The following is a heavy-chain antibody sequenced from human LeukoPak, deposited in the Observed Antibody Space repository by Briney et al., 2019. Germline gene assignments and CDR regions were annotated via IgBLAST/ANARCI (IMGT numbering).Heavy chain of an antibody. D-gene: IGHD6-13*01. V-gene: IGHV4-39*01. Sequence: PSETLSLTCTVSGGSISSSSYCWGWIRPPPGKGLEWFGCIYYNGCTYYIPSHKRRVTISVDTSKTHFSLKLSSVTAADTAVYYCATQIDSSWHVLHLRFDPWGQASLLTVS. CDR2: IYYNGCT. J-gene: IGHJ5*02. CDR3: ATQIDSSWHVLHLRFDP. CDR1: GGSISSSSYC.